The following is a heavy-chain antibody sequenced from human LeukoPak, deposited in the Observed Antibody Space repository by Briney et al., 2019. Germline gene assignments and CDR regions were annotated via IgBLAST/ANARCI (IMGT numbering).Heavy chain of an antibody. V-gene: IGHV3-48*01. J-gene: IGHJ6*02. CDR1: GFTFSSYS. Sequence: GGSLRLSCAASGFTFSSYSMNWVRQAPGKGLEWVSYISSSSSTIYYADSVKGRFTISRDNAKNSLYLQMNSLRAEDTAVYYCARDRYAKSIAAAGYYYYGMDVWGQGTTVTVSS. CDR3: ARDRYAKSIAAAGYYYYGMDV. CDR2: ISSSSSTI. D-gene: IGHD6-13*01.